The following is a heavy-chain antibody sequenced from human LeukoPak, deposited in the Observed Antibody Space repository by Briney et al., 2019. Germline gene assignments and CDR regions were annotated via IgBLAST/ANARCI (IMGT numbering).Heavy chain of an antibody. CDR2: IIPIFGTP. Sequence: GSSVKVSCKASGGTFSSYAINWVRQAPGQGLEWMGGIIPIFGTPNYAQKFQGRVTITAVESMSTAYMELSSLRSEDTAVYYCARGWLAGTTVVTPYNYWGQGTLVTVSS. V-gene: IGHV1-69*01. J-gene: IGHJ4*02. CDR1: GGTFSSYA. CDR3: ARGWLAGTTVVTPYNY. D-gene: IGHD4-23*01.